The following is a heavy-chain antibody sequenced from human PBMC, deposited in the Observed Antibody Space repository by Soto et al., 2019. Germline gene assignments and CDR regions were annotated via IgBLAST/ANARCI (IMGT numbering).Heavy chain of an antibody. CDR2: IIPVFGTV. D-gene: IGHD6-13*01. J-gene: IGHJ5*02. V-gene: IGHV1-69*01. CDR3: ASDNPYTTSFGSWVDP. CDR1: GGTFSNYA. Sequence: QVRLVQSGAEVKKPGSSVKVPCKASGGTFSNYAITWLRLAPGQGLEWLGGIIPVFGTVNYAQKFQGRITITADESTSTAYMELNRLRSEDTAVYYCASDNPYTTSFGSWVDPWGQGTLVIVS.